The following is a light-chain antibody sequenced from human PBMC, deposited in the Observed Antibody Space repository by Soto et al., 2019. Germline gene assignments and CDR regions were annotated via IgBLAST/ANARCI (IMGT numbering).Light chain of an antibody. V-gene: IGKV3-20*01. CDR3: QQYDRSPLT. J-gene: IGKJ4*01. Sequence: IVMTQSPATLPVSPGERATLSCRASQSVSSNLAWYQQKPGQAPRLLIFGASSRATDIPDRFSGSGSGTDFTLTISRLEPEDFAVYYCQQYDRSPLTFGGGTKVDI. CDR1: QSVSSN. CDR2: GAS.